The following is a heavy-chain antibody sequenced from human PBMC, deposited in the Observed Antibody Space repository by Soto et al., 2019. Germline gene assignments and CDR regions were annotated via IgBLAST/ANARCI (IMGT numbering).Heavy chain of an antibody. V-gene: IGHV4-39*01. CDR3: ARQGFGALHGLVGV. Sequence: SETLSLTCTVSGGSISSSSYYWGWIRQPPGKGLEWIGSIYYSGSTYYNPSLKSRVTISVDTSKSQFSLKLTSVTATDTAVYYCARQGFGALHGLVGVWGQGTTVTVSS. J-gene: IGHJ6*02. CDR1: GGSISSSSYY. CDR2: IYYSGST. D-gene: IGHD3-10*01.